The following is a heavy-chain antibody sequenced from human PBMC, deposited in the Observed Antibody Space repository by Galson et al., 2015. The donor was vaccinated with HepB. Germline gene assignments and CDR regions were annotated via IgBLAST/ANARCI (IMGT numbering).Heavy chain of an antibody. D-gene: IGHD3-3*01. J-gene: IGHJ6*02. Sequence: SLRLSCAASGFTFSSYAMSWVRQAPGKGLEWGSAISGSGGSTYYADSVKGRFTISRDNSKNTLYLQMNSLRAEDTAVYYCAKNWTIFEVVIDYGMDVWGQGTTVTVSS. V-gene: IGHV3-23*01. CDR3: AKNWTIFEVVIDYGMDV. CDR2: ISGSGGST. CDR1: GFTFSSYA.